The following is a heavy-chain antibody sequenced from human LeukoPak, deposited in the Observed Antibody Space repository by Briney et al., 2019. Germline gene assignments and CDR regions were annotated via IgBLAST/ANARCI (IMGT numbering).Heavy chain of an antibody. CDR2: FSGSGGST. V-gene: IGHV3-23*01. D-gene: IGHD3-16*02. Sequence: GGSLRLSCAASGFTFSSYAMSWVRQAPGKGLECISGFSGSGGSTYYADSVKGRFTISRDNAKNSLSLQMNSLRAEDTAVYYCARHRTASDYWGQGTLATVSS. J-gene: IGHJ4*02. CDR1: GFTFSSYA. CDR3: ARHRTASDY.